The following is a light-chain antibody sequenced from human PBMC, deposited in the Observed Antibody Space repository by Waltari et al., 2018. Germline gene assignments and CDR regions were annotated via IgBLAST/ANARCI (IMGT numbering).Light chain of an antibody. CDR2: SDN. J-gene: IGLJ3*02. CDR1: NSNIESNT. Sequence: QAVLTQPPSASGTPGPRVTISCSGSNSNIESNTVSWYRQLPGTAPKVLIFSDNQRPSGVPDRFSGSKSGTSASLAISGLQSEDEADYYCAAWDDSLNGWVFGGGTKLTVL. V-gene: IGLV1-44*01. CDR3: AAWDDSLNGWV.